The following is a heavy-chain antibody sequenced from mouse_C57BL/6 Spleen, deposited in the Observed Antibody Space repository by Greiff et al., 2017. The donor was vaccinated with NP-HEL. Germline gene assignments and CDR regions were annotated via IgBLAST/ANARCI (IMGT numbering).Heavy chain of an antibody. D-gene: IGHD2-3*01. J-gene: IGHJ4*01. CDR1: GFTFTSYW. CDR3: TREEGVYDGYYVGYAMDY. CDR2: ISPGNSDT. Sequence: EVQLQQSGTVLARPGASVKMSCKTSGFTFTSYWMHWVKQRPGQGLEWIGAISPGNSDTSYNQKFKGKAKLTAVTSASTAYMELSSLTNEDSAIYDCTREEGVYDGYYVGYAMDYWGQGTSVTVSS. V-gene: IGHV1-5*01.